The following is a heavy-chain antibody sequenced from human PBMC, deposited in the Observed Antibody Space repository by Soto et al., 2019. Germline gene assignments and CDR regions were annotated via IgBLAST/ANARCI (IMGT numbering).Heavy chain of an antibody. CDR3: ARHGANRYYYGMDV. CDR1: GFTFSSYG. D-gene: IGHD2-8*01. CDR2: ISYDGSNK. Sequence: PGGSLRLSCAASGFTFSSYGMHWVRQAPGKGLEWVAVISYDGSNKYYADSVKGRFTISRDNSKNTLCLQMNSLRAEDTAMYYCARHGANRYYYGMDVWGQGTTVTVSS. J-gene: IGHJ6*02. V-gene: IGHV3-30*03.